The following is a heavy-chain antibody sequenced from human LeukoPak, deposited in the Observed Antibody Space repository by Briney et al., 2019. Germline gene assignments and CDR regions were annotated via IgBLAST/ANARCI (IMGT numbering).Heavy chain of an antibody. Sequence: GGSLRLSCAASGFTFSRYSMMWVRPAPGKGLEWVSATSSDSTWIYYADSVKGRFTISRDNSKNTLYLEMNSLRAEDTAVYYCAKDIGSYYDYWGQGILVTVSS. CDR3: AKDIGSYYDY. CDR1: GFTFSRYS. D-gene: IGHD3-10*01. V-gene: IGHV3-21*01. J-gene: IGHJ4*02. CDR2: TSSDSTWI.